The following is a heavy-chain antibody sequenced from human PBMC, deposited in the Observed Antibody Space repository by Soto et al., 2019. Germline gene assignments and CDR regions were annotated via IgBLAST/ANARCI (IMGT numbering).Heavy chain of an antibody. J-gene: IGHJ6*02. CDR3: AREERGWYYYYGRDV. Sequence: QVQLQESGPGLVKPSETLSLTCTVSVGSVSSGSYYWSWIRQRPGKGLEWIGYIYYSGSTNYNPYLKSRVTITVDTSKNPFSLKLSSVTAADTAVYYCAREERGWYYYYGRDVWGQGTTVTVSS. V-gene: IGHV4-61*01. CDR1: VGSVSSGSYY. CDR2: IYYSGST. D-gene: IGHD6-19*01.